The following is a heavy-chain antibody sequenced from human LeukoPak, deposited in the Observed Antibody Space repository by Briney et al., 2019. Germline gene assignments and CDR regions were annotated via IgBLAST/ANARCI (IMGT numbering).Heavy chain of an antibody. CDR1: GFSVSSSY. CDR2: IYSGGST. CDR3: ARVIEARHFDY. Sequence: GGSLGLSCAASGFSVSSSYMSWVGQAPGKGLEWVSLIYSGGSTYYADSVKGRFTISRDNSKNTMFLQMNSLRDEDTAVYYCARVIEARHFDYWGQGTLVTVSS. J-gene: IGHJ4*02. V-gene: IGHV3-66*01. D-gene: IGHD6-6*01.